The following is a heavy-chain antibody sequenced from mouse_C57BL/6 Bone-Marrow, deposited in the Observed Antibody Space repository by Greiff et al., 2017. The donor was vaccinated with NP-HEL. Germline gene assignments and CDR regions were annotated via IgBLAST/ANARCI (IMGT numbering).Heavy chain of an antibody. CDR3: ARRAYYGSSYEYFDV. V-gene: IGHV1-18*01. Sequence: EVQLQQSGPELVKPGASVKIPCKASGYTFTDYNMDWVKQSHGKSLEWIGDINPNNGGTIYNQKFKGKATLTVEKSSSTAYMELRSLTSEDTAVYYCARRAYYGSSYEYFDVWGTGTTVTVSS. CDR2: INPNNGGT. CDR1: GYTFTDYN. D-gene: IGHD1-1*01. J-gene: IGHJ1*03.